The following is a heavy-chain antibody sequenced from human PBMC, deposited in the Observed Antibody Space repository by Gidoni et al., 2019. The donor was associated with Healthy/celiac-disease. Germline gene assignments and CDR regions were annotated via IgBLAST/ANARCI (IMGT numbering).Heavy chain of an antibody. CDR3: ARAPLLGAQLPDY. D-gene: IGHD6-6*01. Sequence: EVQLVESGGGLVQPGGSLRLSCAASGCTFSSYELNWVRQAPGKGLEWFSYISSSGSTIYYAYSVKGRFTISRDNAKNSLYLQMNSLRAEDTAVYYCARAPLLGAQLPDYWGQGTLVTVSS. V-gene: IGHV3-48*03. J-gene: IGHJ4*02. CDR1: GCTFSSYE. CDR2: ISSSGSTI.